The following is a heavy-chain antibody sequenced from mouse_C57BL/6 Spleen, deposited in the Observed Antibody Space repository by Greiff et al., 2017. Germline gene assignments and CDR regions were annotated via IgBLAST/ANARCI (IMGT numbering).Heavy chain of an antibody. V-gene: IGHV14-1*01. Sequence: EVQLQQSGAELVRPGASVKLSCTASGFNIKDYYMHWVKQRPEQGLEWIGRIDPEDGDTEYAPKFQGKATMTADTSSNTAYLQLSSLTSEDTAVYYCTTERDYYGSSYWYFDVWGTGTTVTVSS. D-gene: IGHD1-1*01. CDR3: TTERDYYGSSYWYFDV. J-gene: IGHJ1*03. CDR1: GFNIKDYY. CDR2: IDPEDGDT.